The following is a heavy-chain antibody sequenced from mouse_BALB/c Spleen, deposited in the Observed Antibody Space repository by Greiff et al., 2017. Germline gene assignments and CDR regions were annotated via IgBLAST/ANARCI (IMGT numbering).Heavy chain of an antibody. CDR3: TRGDGLNLYLDY. J-gene: IGHJ2*01. CDR1: GYTFTSYY. D-gene: IGHD2-3*01. Sequence: QVQLQQSGAELVKPGASVKLSCKASGYTFTSYYMYWVKQRPGQGLEWIGEINPSNGGTNFNEKFKSKATLTVDKSSSTAYMQLSSLTSEDSAVYYGTRGDGLNLYLDYWGQGTTLTVSS. CDR2: INPSNGGT. V-gene: IGHV1S81*02.